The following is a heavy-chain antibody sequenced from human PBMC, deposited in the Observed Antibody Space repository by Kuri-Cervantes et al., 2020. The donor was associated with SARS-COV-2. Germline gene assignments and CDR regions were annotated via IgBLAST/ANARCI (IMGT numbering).Heavy chain of an antibody. Sequence: GSLRLSCAVYGGSFSGYYWSWIRLPPGKGLEWIGEINHSGSTNYNPSLKSRVTISVDTSKNQFSLKLSSVTAADTAVYYCARAWGYWGQGTLVTVSS. V-gene: IGHV4-34*01. CDR2: INHSGST. CDR3: ARAWGY. CDR1: GGSFSGYY. D-gene: IGHD3-16*01. J-gene: IGHJ4*02.